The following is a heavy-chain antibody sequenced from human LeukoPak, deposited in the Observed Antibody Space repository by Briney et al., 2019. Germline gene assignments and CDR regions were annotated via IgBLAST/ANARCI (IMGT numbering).Heavy chain of an antibody. V-gene: IGHV3-30*18. CDR1: GFTFSSYG. D-gene: IGHD2-2*02. CDR2: ISYDGSNK. J-gene: IGHJ6*02. Sequence: GGSLRLSCAASGFTFSSYGMHWVRQAPGKGLEWVAVISYDGSNKYYADSVKGRFTISRDNSKNTLYLQMNSLRAEDTAVYYCAKDFYTGPGLDVWGQGTTVTVSS. CDR3: AKDFYTGPGLDV.